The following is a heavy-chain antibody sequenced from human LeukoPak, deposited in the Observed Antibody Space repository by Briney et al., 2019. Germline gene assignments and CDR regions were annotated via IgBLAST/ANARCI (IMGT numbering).Heavy chain of an antibody. D-gene: IGHD2-15*01. CDR3: AKDEASDIVVVVAATPGVFDI. V-gene: IGHV3-7*03. Sequence: PGGSLRLSCAASGFTFSNYWMSWVRQAPGKGLEWVANIKQDESEKYYVDSVKGRFTISRDNAKNSLYLQMNSLRAEDTALYYCAKDEASDIVVVVAATPGVFDIWGQGTMVTVSS. J-gene: IGHJ3*02. CDR1: GFTFSNYW. CDR2: IKQDESEK.